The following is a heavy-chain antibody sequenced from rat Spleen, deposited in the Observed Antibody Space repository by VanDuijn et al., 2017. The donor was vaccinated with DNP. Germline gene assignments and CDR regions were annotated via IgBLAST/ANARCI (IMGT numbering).Heavy chain of an antibody. J-gene: IGHJ3*01. V-gene: IGHV3-3*01. Sequence: EVQLQESGPGLVKPSQSLSLTCSVTGFSITSNYWAWIRKLPGNKMEWMGFIDSAGITNYNPSLKSRISITRDTSKNQFFLQVNSVISEDTATYYCARSGYSSGGSWFAYWGQGTLVAVSS. CDR2: IDSAGIT. CDR3: ARSGYSSGGSWFAY. D-gene: IGHD1-1*01. CDR1: GFSITSNY.